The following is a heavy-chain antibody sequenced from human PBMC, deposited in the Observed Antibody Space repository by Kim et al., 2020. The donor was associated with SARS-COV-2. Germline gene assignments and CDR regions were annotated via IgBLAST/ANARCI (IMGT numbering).Heavy chain of an antibody. V-gene: IGHV3-53*01. CDR3: ARGPTMVRGVIRDY. D-gene: IGHD3-10*01. CDR1: GFTVSSNY. CDR2: IYSGGST. Sequence: GGSLRLSCAASGFTVSSNYMSWVRQAPGKGLEWVSVIYSGGSTYYADSVKGRFTISRDNSKNTLYLQMNSLRAEDTAVYYCARGPTMVRGVIRDYWGQGTLVTVSS. J-gene: IGHJ4*02.